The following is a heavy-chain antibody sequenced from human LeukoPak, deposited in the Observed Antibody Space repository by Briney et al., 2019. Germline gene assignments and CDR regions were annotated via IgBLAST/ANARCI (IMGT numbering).Heavy chain of an antibody. CDR3: TKCLKWFGERNNYYYYMDV. D-gene: IGHD3-10*01. V-gene: IGHV3-23*01. Sequence: RSGRSLRLSHALYGSTLTKYGMKCVRQPPRKGLEWVSAIISGGGGTFCADSVKGRFTISRDNSKNMLYLQMNSLRAEDTAVYYCTKCLKWFGERNNYYYYMDVWGKGTTVTISS. CDR1: GSTLTKYG. CDR2: IISGGGGT. J-gene: IGHJ6*03.